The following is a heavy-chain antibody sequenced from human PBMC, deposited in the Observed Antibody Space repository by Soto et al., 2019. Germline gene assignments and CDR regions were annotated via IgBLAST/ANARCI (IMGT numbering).Heavy chain of an antibody. CDR2: IYYSGST. CDR1: GGSISSYY. CDR3: ARDVGYCSGGSCYSTGRFDY. D-gene: IGHD2-15*01. J-gene: IGHJ4*02. Sequence: KTSETLSLTCTVSGGSISSYYWSWIRQPPGKGLEWIGYIYYSGSTNYNPSLKSRVTISVDTSKNQFSLKLSSVTAADTAVYYCARDVGYCSGGSCYSTGRFDYWGQGTLVTVSS. V-gene: IGHV4-59*01.